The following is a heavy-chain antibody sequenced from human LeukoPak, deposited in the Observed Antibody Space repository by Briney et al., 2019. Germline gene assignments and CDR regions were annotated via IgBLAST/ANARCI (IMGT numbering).Heavy chain of an antibody. CDR1: GFTFGDYY. J-gene: IGHJ4*02. Sequence: PGGSLRLSCAASGFTFGDYYMSWIRQAPGKGLEWVSYISSSGSTIYYADSVKGRFTISRDNAKNSLYLQMNSLRAEDTAVYYCARATGYYDSSGYYSVYTYYFDYWGQGTLVTVSS. CDR2: ISSSGSTI. CDR3: ARATGYYDSSGYYSVYTYYFDY. D-gene: IGHD3-22*01. V-gene: IGHV3-11*01.